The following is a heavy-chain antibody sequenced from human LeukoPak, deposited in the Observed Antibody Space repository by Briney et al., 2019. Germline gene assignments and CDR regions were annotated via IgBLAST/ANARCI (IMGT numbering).Heavy chain of an antibody. J-gene: IGHJ4*02. V-gene: IGHV3-74*01. CDR3: ARDHAALRYYFDY. Sequence: GGSLRLSCAASGFTFSSYWMHWVRQAPGKGLVWVSRINSDGSSTNYADSVKGRFTISRDNAKNTLYLQMNSLRAEDTAVYYCARDHAALRYYFDYWGQGTLITVSS. CDR1: GFTFSSYW. D-gene: IGHD1-14*01. CDR2: INSDGSST.